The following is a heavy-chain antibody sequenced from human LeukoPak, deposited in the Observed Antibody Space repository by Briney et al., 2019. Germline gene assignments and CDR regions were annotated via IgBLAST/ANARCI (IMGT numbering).Heavy chain of an antibody. V-gene: IGHV3-30*02. CDR3: AKSLIRPSDEIVVVLGRRDWFDP. Sequence: GGSLRLSCAASRFSFSSYGMHWVRQAPGKGLEWVAFIRYDGSNKYYADSVKGRFTISRDNSKNTLYLQMNSLRAEDTAVYYCAKSLIRPSDEIVVVLGRRDWFDPWGQGTLVTVSS. J-gene: IGHJ5*02. CDR2: IRYDGSNK. CDR1: RFSFSSYG. D-gene: IGHD3-22*01.